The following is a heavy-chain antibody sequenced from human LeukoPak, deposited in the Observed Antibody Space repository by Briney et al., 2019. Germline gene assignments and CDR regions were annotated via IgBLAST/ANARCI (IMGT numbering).Heavy chain of an antibody. CDR1: GFTFSNAW. CDR3: TTGEITMILEEGVVDP. Sequence: GGSLRLSCAASGFTFSNAWMSWVRQAPGKGLEWVGRIKSKTDGGTTDYAAPVKGRFIISRDDSKNTLYLQMNSLKTEDTAVYYCTTGEITMILEEGVVDPWGQGTLVTVSS. D-gene: IGHD3-22*01. CDR2: IKSKTDGGTT. V-gene: IGHV3-15*01. J-gene: IGHJ5*02.